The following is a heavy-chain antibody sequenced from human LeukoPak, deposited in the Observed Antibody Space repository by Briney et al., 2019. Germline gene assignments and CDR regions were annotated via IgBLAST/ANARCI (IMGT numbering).Heavy chain of an antibody. CDR3: AGVGPLDYVWGSYRYTPHRANYYFDY. V-gene: IGHV1-18*01. CDR1: GYTFTSYG. Sequence: ASVKVSCKASGYTFTSYGVSWVRQAPGQGLEWMGWISAYNGNTNYAQKLQGRVTMTTDTSTSTAYMELRSLRSDDTAVYYCAGVGPLDYVWGSYRYTPHRANYYFDYWGQGTLVTVSS. D-gene: IGHD3-16*02. CDR2: ISAYNGNT. J-gene: IGHJ4*02.